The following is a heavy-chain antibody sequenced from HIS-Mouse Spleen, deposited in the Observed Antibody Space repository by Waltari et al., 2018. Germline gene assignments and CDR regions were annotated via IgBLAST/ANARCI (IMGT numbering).Heavy chain of an antibody. CDR2: IISSISYI. Sequence: EVQLVESGGGPVKRGGSLRLACAASGLSFSSYSRTWVRQEPGKGLEWVSSIISSISYIYYADSVKGRFTISRDNAKNSLYLQMNSLRAEDTAVYYCASLYYDILTGYYRDYWGQGTLVTVSS. J-gene: IGHJ4*02. V-gene: IGHV3-21*01. CDR1: GLSFSSYS. D-gene: IGHD3-9*01. CDR3: ASLYYDILTGYYRDY.